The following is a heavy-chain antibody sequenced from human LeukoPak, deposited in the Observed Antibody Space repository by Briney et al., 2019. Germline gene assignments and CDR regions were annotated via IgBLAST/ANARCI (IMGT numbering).Heavy chain of an antibody. Sequence: GGSLRLSCAASGFTFNNYWMHWVRQAPGKGLEWVSSISGSGGDTYYADSVKGRYTISRDNSKNTLYLQMNSLRAEDTAVFYCAKVAHYYDGSGYLYYFDYWGQGTLVTVSS. CDR2: ISGSGGDT. D-gene: IGHD3-22*01. CDR1: GFTFNNYW. V-gene: IGHV3-23*01. J-gene: IGHJ4*02. CDR3: AKVAHYYDGSGYLYYFDY.